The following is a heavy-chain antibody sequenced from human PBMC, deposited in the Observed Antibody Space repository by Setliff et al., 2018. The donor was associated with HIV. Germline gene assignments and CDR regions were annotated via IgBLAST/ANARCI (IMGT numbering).Heavy chain of an antibody. CDR3: ARQGMVTAAPPFNNFYMDV. CDR1: GYSFTSYW. J-gene: IGHJ6*03. Sequence: GESLKISCKGSGYSFTSYWIAWVRQMPGKGLEWMGIIYPGDSDTRYSPSFEGQVTISADRSTSTAYLQWSSLKASDTAMYYCARQGMVTAAPPFNNFYMDVWGKGTTVTVSS. D-gene: IGHD2-21*02. CDR2: IYPGDSDT. V-gene: IGHV5-51*01.